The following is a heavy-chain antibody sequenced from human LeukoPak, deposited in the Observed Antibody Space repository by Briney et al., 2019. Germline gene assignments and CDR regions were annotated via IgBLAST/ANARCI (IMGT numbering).Heavy chain of an antibody. CDR2: ISSSSSYI. CDR1: GFTFSSYS. CDR3: ARDDYSSSWYGSYFDY. J-gene: IGHJ4*02. V-gene: IGHV3-21*04. Sequence: GGSLRLSCAASGFTFSSYSMNWVRQAPGKGLEWVSSISSSSSYIYYADSVKGRFTISRDNAKNSLYLQMNSLRAEDTALYYCARDDYSSSWYGSYFDYWGQGTLVTVSS. D-gene: IGHD6-13*01.